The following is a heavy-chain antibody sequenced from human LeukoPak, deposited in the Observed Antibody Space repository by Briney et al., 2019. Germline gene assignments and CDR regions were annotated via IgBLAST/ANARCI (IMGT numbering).Heavy chain of an antibody. J-gene: IGHJ4*02. V-gene: IGHV3-21*01. CDR1: GFTFSSYS. Sequence: GGSLRLSCAASGFTFSSYSMNWVRQAPGKGLEWVSSISSSSSYIYYADSVKGRFAISRDNAKNSLYLQMNSLRAEDTAVYYCARDHNWGFDYWGQGTLVTVSS. D-gene: IGHD7-27*01. CDR2: ISSSSSYI. CDR3: ARDHNWGFDY.